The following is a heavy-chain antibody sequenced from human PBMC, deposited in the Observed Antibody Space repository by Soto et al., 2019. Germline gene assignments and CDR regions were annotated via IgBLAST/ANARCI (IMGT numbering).Heavy chain of an antibody. V-gene: IGHV4-34*01. J-gene: IGHJ5*02. Sequence: QVQLQQWGAGLLKPSETLSLTCAVYGGSFSGYYWSWIRQPPGKGLEWIGEINHSGSTNYNPSLKGRVTISVDTSKSQFSLKLSSVTAADTAVYYCARARGSRVTSCNWFDPWGQGTLVTVSS. D-gene: IGHD4-17*01. CDR3: ARARGSRVTSCNWFDP. CDR1: GGSFSGYY. CDR2: INHSGST.